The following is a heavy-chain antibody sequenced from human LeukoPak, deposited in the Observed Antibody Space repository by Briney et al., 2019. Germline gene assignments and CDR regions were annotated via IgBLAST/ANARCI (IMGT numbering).Heavy chain of an antibody. V-gene: IGHV3-30*02. D-gene: IGHD4-17*01. CDR3: PKDYYGDYGLYDY. CDR2: IRYDGSNK. Sequence: GGSLRLSCAASGFTFSSYGMHWVRQAPGKGLEWVAFIRYDGSNKYYADSVKGRFTIPRDNSKNTLYLQMNSLRAEDTAVYYCPKDYYGDYGLYDYWGQGTLVTVSS. J-gene: IGHJ4*02. CDR1: GFTFSSYG.